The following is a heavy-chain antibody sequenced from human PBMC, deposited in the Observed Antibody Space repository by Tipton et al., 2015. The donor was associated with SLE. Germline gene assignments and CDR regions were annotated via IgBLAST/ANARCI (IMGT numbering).Heavy chain of an antibody. CDR2: IYASGSP. J-gene: IGHJ4*02. CDR1: GGSLSNYY. Sequence: TLSLTCTVSGGSLSNYYWTWIRQPPGKGLEWIGYIYASGSPSYSPSLKSRLTISVDTSRSQFSLNLTSVTAADTAVYYCARVRGLSTWYDYWGQGTLVTVSS. CDR3: ARVRGLSTWYDY. D-gene: IGHD3-3*02. V-gene: IGHV4-4*08.